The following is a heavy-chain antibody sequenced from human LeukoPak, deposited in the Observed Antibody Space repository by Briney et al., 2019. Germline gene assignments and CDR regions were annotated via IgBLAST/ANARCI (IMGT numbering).Heavy chain of an antibody. CDR1: GFTFSDYI. CDR2: IRRGANSYTT. J-gene: IGHJ3*02. Sequence: GGSLRLSCAASGFTFSDYILDWVRQAPGEVLEWVGRIRRGANSYTTEYAASVKGRFTISRDDSKNSLYLHMNSLKTEDTAVYHCSRDGGEGGNSAFDIWGQGTMVTVSS. D-gene: IGHD3-16*01. CDR3: SRDGGEGGNSAFDI. V-gene: IGHV3-72*01.